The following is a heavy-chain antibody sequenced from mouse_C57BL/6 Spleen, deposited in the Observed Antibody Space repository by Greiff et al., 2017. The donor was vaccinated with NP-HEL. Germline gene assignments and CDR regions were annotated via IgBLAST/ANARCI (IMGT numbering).Heavy chain of an antibody. V-gene: IGHV1-80*01. CDR3: ARYETGTLYFDY. D-gene: IGHD4-1*01. CDR1: GYAFSSYW. Sequence: QVQLQQSGAELVKPGASVKISCKASGYAFSSYWMNWVKQRPGKGLEWIGQIYPGDGDTNYNGKFKGKATLTADKSSSTAYMQLSSLTSEDSAVYFCARYETGTLYFDYWGQGTTLTVSS. J-gene: IGHJ2*01. CDR2: IYPGDGDT.